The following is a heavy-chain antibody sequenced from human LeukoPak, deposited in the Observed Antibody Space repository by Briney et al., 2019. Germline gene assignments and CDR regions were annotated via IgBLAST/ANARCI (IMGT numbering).Heavy chain of an antibody. CDR3: ARDDGGAGFDP. D-gene: IGHD3-16*01. CDR2: ISSSSSYI. Sequence: GGSLRLSCAASGFTFSNYDMSWVRQAPGKGLEWVSSISSSSSYIYYADSVKGRFTISRDNAKNSLYLQMNSLRAEDTAVYYCARDDGGAGFDPWGQGTLVTVSS. J-gene: IGHJ5*02. V-gene: IGHV3-21*01. CDR1: GFTFSNYD.